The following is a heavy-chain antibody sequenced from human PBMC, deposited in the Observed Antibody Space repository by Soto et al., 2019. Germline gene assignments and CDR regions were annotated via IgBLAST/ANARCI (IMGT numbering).Heavy chain of an antibody. Sequence: SEPLSLTCAVYGGSVNGYYWNWIRQPPGKGLEWIGEINHTGGTHYNPSLKSRVTMSVDTSKNQFSLGLSSVTAADTAIYYCATRITVFGLLIPPFDPWGQGTQVTVSS. V-gene: IGHV4-34*01. CDR1: GGSVNGYY. CDR3: ATRITVFGLLIPPFDP. J-gene: IGHJ5*02. CDR2: INHTGGT. D-gene: IGHD3-3*01.